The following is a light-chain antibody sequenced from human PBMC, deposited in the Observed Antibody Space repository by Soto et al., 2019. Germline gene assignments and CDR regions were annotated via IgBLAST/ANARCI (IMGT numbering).Light chain of an antibody. CDR2: DGS. Sequence: DIQMTQSPSSLSASVGDRITITCQAIQDIKQYVNWYQQKPGKAPVLLIFDGSRLEAGAPSRFSGSGLGTEFTLTISSLQPDDFATYYCQQYNSYSPAWTFGQGTKVDIK. V-gene: IGKV1-33*01. CDR3: QQYNSYSPAWT. CDR1: QDIKQY. J-gene: IGKJ1*01.